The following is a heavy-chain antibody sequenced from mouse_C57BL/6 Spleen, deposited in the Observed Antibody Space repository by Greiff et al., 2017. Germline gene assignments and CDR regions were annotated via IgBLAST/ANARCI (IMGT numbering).Heavy chain of an antibody. D-gene: IGHD2-4*01. CDR1: GYTFTSYW. CDR3: ARFLGLRNYFDY. J-gene: IGHJ2*01. Sequence: VQLKQPGAELVKPGASVKLSCKASGYTFTSYWMHWVKQRPGQGLEWIGMIHPNSGSTNYNEKFKSKATLTVDKSSSTAYMQLSSLTSEDSAVYYCARFLGLRNYFDYWGQGTTLTVSS. CDR2: IHPNSGST. V-gene: IGHV1-64*01.